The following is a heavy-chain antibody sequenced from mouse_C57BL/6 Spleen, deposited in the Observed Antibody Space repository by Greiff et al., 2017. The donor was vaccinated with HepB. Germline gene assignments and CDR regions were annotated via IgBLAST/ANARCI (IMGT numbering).Heavy chain of an antibody. V-gene: IGHV1-69*01. J-gene: IGHJ3*01. CDR1: GYTFTSYW. CDR3: ARCYYYGSTRSWFAY. Sequence: QVQLQQPGAELVMPGASVKLSCKASGYTFTSYWMHWVKQRPGQGLEWIGEIDPSDSYTNYNQKFKGKSTLTVDKSSSTAYMQLSSLTSEDSAVYYCARCYYYGSTRSWFAYWGQGTLVTVSA. D-gene: IGHD1-1*01. CDR2: IDPSDSYT.